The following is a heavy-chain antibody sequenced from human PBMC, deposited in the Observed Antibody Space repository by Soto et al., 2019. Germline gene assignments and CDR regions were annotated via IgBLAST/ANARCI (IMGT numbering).Heavy chain of an antibody. D-gene: IGHD5-12*01. Sequence: LRLSCAASGFTFSTSGMHWVRQAPGKGLEWVTVISYDGGDKYYAESVKGRFSISRDNSKNTLYLQMNSLRTEDTATYYCAKGQIVATGRGHYGLDVWGQGNTVTVSS. V-gene: IGHV3-30*18. J-gene: IGHJ6*02. CDR3: AKGQIVATGRGHYGLDV. CDR2: ISYDGGDK. CDR1: GFTFSTSG.